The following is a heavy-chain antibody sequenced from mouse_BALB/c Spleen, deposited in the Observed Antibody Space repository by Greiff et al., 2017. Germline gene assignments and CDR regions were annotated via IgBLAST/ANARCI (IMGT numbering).Heavy chain of an antibody. CDR2: ISSGGGNT. D-gene: IGHD1-1*01. J-gene: IGHJ4*01. Sequence: EVKLVESGGGLVKPGGSLKLSCAASGFTFSSYTMPWVRQTPEKRLEWVATISSGGGNTYYPDSVKGRFTISRDNAKNNLYLQMSSLRSEDTALYYCARPQSGSSYGGAMDYWGQGTSVTVSS. CDR1: GFTFSSYT. V-gene: IGHV5-9*03. CDR3: ARPQSGSSYGGAMDY.